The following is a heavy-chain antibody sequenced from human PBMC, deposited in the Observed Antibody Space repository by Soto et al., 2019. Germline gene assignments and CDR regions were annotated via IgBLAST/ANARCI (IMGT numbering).Heavy chain of an antibody. CDR3: AKAHTDSNSDTYCDY. V-gene: IGHV3-23*01. J-gene: IGHJ4*02. Sequence: EVQLLESGGGLVQPGGSLRLSCAASGFTFSSYAMNWVRRAPGKGLEWVSSISGSGAATYYADSVKGRFTISRDNSRNTLYMHMTIMRGEGTALFYGAKAHTDSNSDTYCDYWGQGTLVSVSS. CDR2: ISGSGAAT. D-gene: IGHD2-2*02. CDR1: GFTFSSYA.